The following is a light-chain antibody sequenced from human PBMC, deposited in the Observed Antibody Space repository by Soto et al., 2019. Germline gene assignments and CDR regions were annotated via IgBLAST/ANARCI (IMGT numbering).Light chain of an antibody. J-gene: IGKJ5*01. CDR2: AAS. CDR3: QQLNGYPIT. CDR1: QDIGTD. V-gene: IGKV1-17*01. Sequence: DIRMTQSPSSLSASLGDRVTITCRASQDIGTDLGWYQQKPGKAPKLLIYAASTLQSGVPSRFSGSGSATEFTLTISSLQPEDFATYYCQQLNGYPITFGQGTRLEIK.